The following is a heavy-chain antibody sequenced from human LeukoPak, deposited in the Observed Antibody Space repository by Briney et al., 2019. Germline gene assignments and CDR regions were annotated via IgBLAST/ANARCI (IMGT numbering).Heavy chain of an antibody. D-gene: IGHD4-17*01. Sequence: PSETLSLTCTVSGESIPSDYYCAWIRQPPGKGLEWIGTISESGSTYYNPSLKSRVTMSLLTSKNQFSLRLNSVTAADTAVYYCARGDYPSSYLDYWGQGTLVTVSS. CDR3: ARGDYPSSYLDY. CDR2: ISESGST. CDR1: GESIPSDYY. J-gene: IGHJ4*02. V-gene: IGHV4-38-2*02.